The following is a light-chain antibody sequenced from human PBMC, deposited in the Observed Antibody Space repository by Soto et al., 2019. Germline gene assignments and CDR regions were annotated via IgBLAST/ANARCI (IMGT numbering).Light chain of an antibody. V-gene: IGKV3-15*01. CDR1: QSVSSSY. CDR2: GAS. Sequence: EIVLTQSPGTLSLSPGERATLSCRASQSVSSSYLAWYEQKPGQAPRLLFYGASTRATGIPARFSGSGSGTEFTLTISSLQSEDFAVYYCQHYNNWPFTFGPGTKVDIK. J-gene: IGKJ3*01. CDR3: QHYNNWPFT.